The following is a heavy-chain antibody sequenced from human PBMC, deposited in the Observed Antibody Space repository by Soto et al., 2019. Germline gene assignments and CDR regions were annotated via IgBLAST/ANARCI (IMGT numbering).Heavy chain of an antibody. CDR2: IRGFSPYT. J-gene: IGHJ6*02. CDR1: GFPFWPYP. Sequence: GDALRLSPISSGFPFWPYPMHWVRQAPGKCLEWVSGIRGFSPYTFYAESVKGRFTISRDNAKNSLDLQMDSLRAEDTAAYYCARDRGYDAHDYYYNAMDVWGQGTTVTVSS. V-gene: IGHV3-21*01. CDR3: ARDRGYDAHDYYYNAMDV. D-gene: IGHD3-10*01.